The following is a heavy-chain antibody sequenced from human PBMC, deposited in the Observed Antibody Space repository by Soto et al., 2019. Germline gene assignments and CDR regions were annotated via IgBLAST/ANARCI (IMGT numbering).Heavy chain of an antibody. CDR1: GFTFSSYE. J-gene: IGHJ3*02. D-gene: IGHD6-6*01. Sequence: GGSLRLSCAASGFTFSSYEMNWVRQAPGKGLEWVSYISSSGSTIYYADSVKGRFTISRDNSKNTQYLQMNSLRAEDTAVYYCAKDSIAARPDAFDIWGQGTMVTVSS. CDR3: AKDSIAARPDAFDI. CDR2: ISSSGSTI. V-gene: IGHV3-48*03.